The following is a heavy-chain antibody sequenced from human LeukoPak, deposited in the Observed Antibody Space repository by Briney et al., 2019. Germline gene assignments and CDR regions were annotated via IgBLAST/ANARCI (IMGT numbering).Heavy chain of an antibody. CDR2: IKQDGSEK. J-gene: IGHJ6*03. D-gene: IGHD2-15*01. CDR1: GFDFNNAW. CDR3: ARDHREGICSGGSCYPLYYYYYMDV. Sequence: GGSLRLSCAASGFDFNNAWMSWVRQAPGKGLEWVANIKQDGSEKYYVDSVKGRFTISRDNAKNSLYLQMNSLRAEDTAVYYCARDHREGICSGGSCYPLYYYYYMDVSGKGTTVTVSS. V-gene: IGHV3-7*01.